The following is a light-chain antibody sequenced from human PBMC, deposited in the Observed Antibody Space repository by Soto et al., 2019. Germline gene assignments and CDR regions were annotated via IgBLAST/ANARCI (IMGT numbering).Light chain of an antibody. Sequence: QSFVTQPASLSGSPGEAITISCPGNSSAVGAYNSASRYQQHQGKAPKLIIYDVSTRPSGISDRFSGSKSGNTASLTISGLQAEDESDYYCSSYTPSVTYVFGTGTKVTGL. CDR3: SSYTPSVTYV. V-gene: IGLV2-14*01. CDR2: DVS. CDR1: SSAVGAYNS. J-gene: IGLJ1*01.